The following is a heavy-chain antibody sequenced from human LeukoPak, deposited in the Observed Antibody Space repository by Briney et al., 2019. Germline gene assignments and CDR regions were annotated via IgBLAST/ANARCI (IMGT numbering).Heavy chain of an antibody. CDR2: ISAYNGNT. Sequence: ASVNVSCKSSGYTFTSYGISWVRQAPGQGLEGMGWISAYNGNTNYAQKLQGRVTMTTDTSTSTAYMELRSLRSEDTAVYYCAREASSGLIGTSEYYFDYWGQGTLVTVSS. CDR3: AREASSGLIGTSEYYFDY. CDR1: GYTFTSYG. J-gene: IGHJ4*02. V-gene: IGHV1-18*04. D-gene: IGHD6-19*01.